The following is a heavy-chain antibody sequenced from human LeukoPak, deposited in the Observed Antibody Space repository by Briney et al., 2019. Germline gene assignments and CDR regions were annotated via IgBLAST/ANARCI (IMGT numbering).Heavy chain of an antibody. CDR2: INPNSGGT. V-gene: IGHV1-2*02. Sequence: ASVKVSCKASGYTFTGYYMHWVRQAPGQGLEWMGWINPNSGGTKYAEKFQGRVTMTRDTSISTAYMELSRLTSDDTAVYHCARAQAAYDFSSGYSTGNWFDPWGQGTLVTVSS. CDR1: GYTFTGYY. D-gene: IGHD3-3*01. J-gene: IGHJ5*02. CDR3: ARAQAAYDFSSGYSTGNWFDP.